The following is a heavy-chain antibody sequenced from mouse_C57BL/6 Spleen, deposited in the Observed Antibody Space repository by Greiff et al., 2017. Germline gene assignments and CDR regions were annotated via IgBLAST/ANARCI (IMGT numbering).Heavy chain of an antibody. D-gene: IGHD1-2*01. J-gene: IGHJ4*01. V-gene: IGHV7-3*01. Sequence: EVKVVESGGGLVQPGGSLSLSCAASGFTFTDYYMSWVRQPPGKALEWLGFIRNKANGYTTEYSASVKGRFTISRDNSQSILYLQMNALRAEDSATYYCARYGATAGMDYWGQGTSVTVSS. CDR2: IRNKANGYTT. CDR1: GFTFTDYY. CDR3: ARYGATAGMDY.